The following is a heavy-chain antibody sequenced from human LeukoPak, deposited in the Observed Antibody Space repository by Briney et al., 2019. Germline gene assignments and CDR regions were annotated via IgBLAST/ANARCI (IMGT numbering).Heavy chain of an antibody. D-gene: IGHD1-26*01. CDR2: ISAYNGNT. V-gene: IGHV1-18*01. CDR1: GYTFTSYG. Sequence: ASVKVSCKASGYTFTSYGSSWVRQAPGQGLEWMGWISAYNGNTNYAQKLQGRVTMTTDTSTSTAYMELRSLRSDDTAVYYCARVSRGGSYQYYFDYWGQGTLVTVSS. J-gene: IGHJ4*02. CDR3: ARVSRGGSYQYYFDY.